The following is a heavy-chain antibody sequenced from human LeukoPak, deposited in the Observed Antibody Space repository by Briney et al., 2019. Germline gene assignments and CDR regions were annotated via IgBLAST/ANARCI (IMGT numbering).Heavy chain of an antibody. CDR3: ARGRGMGY. Sequence: GGSMRLSWAASGFTFSSYWMTWVRQAPGKGLEWLANIKEDGSEKYYVDSVKGRFTISRDNAQNSLYLQMNSLRAEDTAVYYCARGRGMGYWGQGTLVTVSS. CDR1: GFTFSSYW. J-gene: IGHJ4*02. CDR2: IKEDGSEK. D-gene: IGHD3-16*01. V-gene: IGHV3-7*01.